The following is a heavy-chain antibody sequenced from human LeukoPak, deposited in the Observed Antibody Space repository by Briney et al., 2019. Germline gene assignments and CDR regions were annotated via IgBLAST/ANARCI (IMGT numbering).Heavy chain of an antibody. Sequence: GGSLRLSCAASGFTFSTYWMHWVRQAPGKGLVWVSRINSDGSSTTYADSVKGRFTISRDNAKNPLYLQMNSLRADDTAVYYCARDVNLLFFDVWGRGTLVTVSS. D-gene: IGHD2-21*01. CDR2: INSDGSST. J-gene: IGHJ2*01. CDR1: GFTFSTYW. V-gene: IGHV3-74*01. CDR3: ARDVNLLFFDV.